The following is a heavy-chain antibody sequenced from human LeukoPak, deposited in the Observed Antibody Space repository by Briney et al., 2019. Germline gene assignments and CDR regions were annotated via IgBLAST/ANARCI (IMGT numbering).Heavy chain of an antibody. V-gene: IGHV3-7*01. Sequence: GGSLRLSCAASGFTFRSYWMSWVRQAPGQGLEWVANIKQDGTEKYYVDSVKGRFTISRDNAKNSLNLQMNSLRVEDTAVYYCAKEGYCSSTSCYTSACGYWGQGTLVTVSS. CDR2: IKQDGTEK. CDR3: AKEGYCSSTSCYTSACGY. J-gene: IGHJ4*02. CDR1: GFTFRSYW. D-gene: IGHD2-2*02.